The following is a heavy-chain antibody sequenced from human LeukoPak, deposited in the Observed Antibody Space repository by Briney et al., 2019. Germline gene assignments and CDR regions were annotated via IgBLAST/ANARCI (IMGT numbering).Heavy chain of an antibody. D-gene: IGHD2-2*01. Sequence: PETLSLTCTVSGGSISSSSYYWGWIRQPPGKGLEWIGSIYYSGSTYYNPSLKSRVTISVDTSKNQFSLKLSSVTAADTAVYYCARLPADHYDYWGQGTLVTVSS. V-gene: IGHV4-39*01. CDR1: GGSISSSSYY. J-gene: IGHJ4*02. CDR2: IYYSGST. CDR3: ARLPADHYDY.